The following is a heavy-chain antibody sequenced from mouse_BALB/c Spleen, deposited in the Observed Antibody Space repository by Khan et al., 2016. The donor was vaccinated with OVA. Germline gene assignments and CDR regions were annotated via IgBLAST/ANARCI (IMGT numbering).Heavy chain of an antibody. CDR3: ARNGDYVHWYFDV. J-gene: IGHJ1*01. D-gene: IGHD2-13*01. Sequence: QVQLQQPGPGLVQPSQSLSITCTVSGFSLTSYGVHWVRQSPGKGLEWLGVIWSGGTTDYNAAFISRLSISKDNSKSQVFFKMNSLQANDTAIYYCARNGDYVHWYFDVWGAGTTGTVSS. V-gene: IGHV2-2*02. CDR1: GFSLTSYG. CDR2: IWSGGTT.